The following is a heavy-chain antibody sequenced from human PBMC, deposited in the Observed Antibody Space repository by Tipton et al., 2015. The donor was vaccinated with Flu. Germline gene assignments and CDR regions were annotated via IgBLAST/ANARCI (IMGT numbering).Heavy chain of an antibody. CDR2: ISYDGSEK. J-gene: IGHJ4*02. CDR1: GFTFDSYG. D-gene: IGHD3-10*01. CDR3: ARVFQSYYFDC. V-gene: IGHV3-30*03. Sequence: SLRLSCAASGFTFDSYGMHWVRQAPGKGLEWVAFISYDGSEKSYADSLKGRFTISRDKSKNTLYLQMNSLRAEDTAVYYCARVFQSYYFDCRGRGTLVTVSS.